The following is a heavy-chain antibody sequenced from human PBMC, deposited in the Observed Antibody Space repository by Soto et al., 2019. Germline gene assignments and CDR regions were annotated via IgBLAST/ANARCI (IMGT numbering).Heavy chain of an antibody. Sequence: GGSLRLSCAASGFTFSNYWMHWVRQAPGKGPMWVSRIKNDGSGTYYADSVKGRFTISRDNAKNSLYLQMNSLRDEDTAVYYCASDPDPYDFWSGPEYWGQGTLVTVSS. V-gene: IGHV3-74*01. CDR1: GFTFSNYW. CDR2: IKNDGSGT. CDR3: ASDPDPYDFWSGPEY. J-gene: IGHJ4*02. D-gene: IGHD3-3*01.